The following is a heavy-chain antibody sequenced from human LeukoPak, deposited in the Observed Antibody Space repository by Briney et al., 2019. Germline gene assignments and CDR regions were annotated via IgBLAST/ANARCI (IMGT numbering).Heavy chain of an antibody. CDR2: IYHSGST. CDR1: GYSISSGYY. V-gene: IGHV4-38-2*01. J-gene: IGHJ4*02. CDR3: AGLDDFWSGYSPDDY. Sequence: PSETLSLTCAVSGYSISSGYYWGWIRQPPGKGLEWIGSIYHSGSTYYNPSLKSRVTISVDTSKNQFSLKLSSVTAAGTAVYYCAGLDDFWSGYSPDDYWGQGTLVTVSS. D-gene: IGHD3-3*01.